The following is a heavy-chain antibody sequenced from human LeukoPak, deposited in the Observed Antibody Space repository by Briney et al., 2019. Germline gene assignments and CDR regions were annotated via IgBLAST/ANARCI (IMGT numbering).Heavy chain of an antibody. CDR2: IKSKTDGGTT. V-gene: IGHV3-15*01. Sequence: PGGSLRLSCAASGFTFSNAWMSWDRQAPGKGLEWVGRIKSKTDGGTTDYAAPVKGRFTISRDDSKNTLYLQMNSLKTEDTAVYYCTTDLHPPVVPAAMVGSYYFDYWGQGTLVTVSS. J-gene: IGHJ4*02. D-gene: IGHD2-2*01. CDR1: GFTFSNAW. CDR3: TTDLHPPVVPAAMVGSYYFDY.